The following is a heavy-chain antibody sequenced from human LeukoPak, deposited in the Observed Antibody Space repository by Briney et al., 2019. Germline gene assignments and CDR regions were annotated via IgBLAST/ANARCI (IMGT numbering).Heavy chain of an antibody. CDR2: IKEDGTVK. CDR1: GFTFSRYW. J-gene: IGHJ4*02. Sequence: GGSLRLSCAASGFTFSRYWMSWVRKAPGKGLEWVANIKEDGTVKYYVESVKGRFTISRDNAKNSLYLQMNSLRAEDAAVYYCATSITMFDHWGQGTLVTVSS. V-gene: IGHV3-7*02. CDR3: ATSITMFDH. D-gene: IGHD3-10*01.